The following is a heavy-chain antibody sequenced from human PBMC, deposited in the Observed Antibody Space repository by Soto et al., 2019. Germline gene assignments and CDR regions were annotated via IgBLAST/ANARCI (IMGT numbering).Heavy chain of an antibody. Sequence: SGTLSLTCTVSGGSISSYYWSWTRQPPGKGLEWIGYIYYSGSTNYNPSLKSRVTISVDTSKNQFSLKLSSVTAADTAVYYCARVAGTRIFYYYGMDVWGQGTTVTSP. V-gene: IGHV4-59*01. D-gene: IGHD1-7*01. J-gene: IGHJ6*02. CDR1: GGSISSYY. CDR3: ARVAGTRIFYYYGMDV. CDR2: IYYSGST.